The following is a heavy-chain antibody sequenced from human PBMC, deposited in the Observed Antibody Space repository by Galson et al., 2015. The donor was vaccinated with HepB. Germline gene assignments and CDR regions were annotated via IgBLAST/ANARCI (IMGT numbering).Heavy chain of an antibody. D-gene: IGHD3-22*01. V-gene: IGHV1-18*01. J-gene: IGHJ5*02. CDR1: GYTFSSYI. CDR3: ARLFYDSDSSGYSWFDP. Sequence: SVKVSCKASGYTFSSYIITWVRQAPGQGLELMGWITAYNGNTNYVQKLQGRVTMTTDTSTRTAYMELRSLRSDDTAVYYCARLFYDSDSSGYSWFDPWGQGTLVTVSS. CDR2: ITAYNGNT.